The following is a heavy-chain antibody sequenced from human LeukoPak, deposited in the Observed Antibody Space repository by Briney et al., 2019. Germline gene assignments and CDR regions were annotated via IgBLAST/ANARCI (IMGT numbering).Heavy chain of an antibody. D-gene: IGHD3-10*01. V-gene: IGHV1-18*01. CDR2: ISVYNGNT. Sequence: ASVKVSCKASGYNFTSYGLAWVRQAPGQGLEWLGWISVYNGNTNHAQNAQRKVTMTTETSTDTDYMELRSLRSDDTAVYYCARGPGFFFMKNRGLRYWGQGTPVIVSS. CDR3: ARGPGFFFMKNRGLRY. CDR1: GYNFTSYG. J-gene: IGHJ4*02.